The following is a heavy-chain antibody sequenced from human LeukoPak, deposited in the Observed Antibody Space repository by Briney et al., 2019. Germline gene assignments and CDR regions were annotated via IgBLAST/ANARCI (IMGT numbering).Heavy chain of an antibody. CDR2: INPNSGGT. Sequence: ASVKVSCKASGYTFTGYYIHWVRQAPGQGLEWMGWINPNSGGTNYAQKFQGRVTMTRDTSISTAYMELSRLRSDDTAVYYCARDLYDFWSGYLVTSGWVYWGQGTLVTVSS. D-gene: IGHD3-3*01. J-gene: IGHJ4*02. CDR3: ARDLYDFWSGYLVTSGWVY. V-gene: IGHV1-2*02. CDR1: GYTFTGYY.